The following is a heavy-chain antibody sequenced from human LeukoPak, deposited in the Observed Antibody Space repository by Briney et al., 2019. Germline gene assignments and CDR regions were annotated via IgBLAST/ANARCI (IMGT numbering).Heavy chain of an antibody. CDR1: GGTFSSYA. CDR2: IIPIFSTA. D-gene: IGHD2-21*02. J-gene: IGHJ6*02. V-gene: IGHV1-69*05. CDR3: ARALAYCGGDCYSHYYGMDV. Sequence: ASVKVSCKASGGTFSSYAISWVRQAPGQGLEWMGGIIPIFSTANYAQKFQGRVTITTDESTSTAYMELSSLRSEDTAVYYCARALAYCGGDCYSHYYGMDVWGQGTTVTVSS.